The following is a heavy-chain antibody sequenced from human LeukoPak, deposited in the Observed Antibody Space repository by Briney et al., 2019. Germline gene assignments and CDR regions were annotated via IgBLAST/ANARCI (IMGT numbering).Heavy chain of an antibody. CDR2: ISGSGGST. V-gene: IGHV3-23*01. Sequence: GGSLRLSCAASGFTVSSNYMSWVRQAPGKGLEWVSAISGSGGSTYYADSVKGRFTISRDNSKNTLYLQMNSLRAEDTAVYYCAKRALMGSGSYYYFDYWGQGTLVTVSS. CDR3: AKRALMGSGSYYYFDY. D-gene: IGHD3-10*01. CDR1: GFTVSSNY. J-gene: IGHJ4*02.